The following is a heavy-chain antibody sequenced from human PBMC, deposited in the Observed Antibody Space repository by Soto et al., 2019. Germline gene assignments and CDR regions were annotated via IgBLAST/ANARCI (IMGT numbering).Heavy chain of an antibody. Sequence: GGSLRLSCAASGFTFSSYWMSWVRQTPGKGLEWVANIKQDGSEKYYVDSVKGRFTISRDNAKNSLYLQMNSLRAEDTAVYYCARDRNWNAPPLDYWGQGTLVTVSS. V-gene: IGHV3-7*01. CDR1: GFTFSSYW. CDR2: IKQDGSEK. CDR3: ARDRNWNAPPLDY. J-gene: IGHJ4*02. D-gene: IGHD1-1*01.